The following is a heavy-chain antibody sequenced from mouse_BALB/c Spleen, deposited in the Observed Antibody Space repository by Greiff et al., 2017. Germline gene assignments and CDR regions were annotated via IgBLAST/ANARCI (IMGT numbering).Heavy chain of an antibody. V-gene: IGHV14-1*02. CDR1: GFNIKDYY. D-gene: IGHD4-1*01. CDR2: IDPENGNT. CDR3: ARGGNWDWYFDV. J-gene: IGHJ1*01. Sequence: EVKLVESGAELVRPGALVKLSCKASGFNIKDYYMHWVKQRPEQGLEWIGWIDPENGNTIYDPKFQGKASITADTSSNTAYLQLSSLTSEDTAVYYCARGGNWDWYFDVWGAGTTVTVSS.